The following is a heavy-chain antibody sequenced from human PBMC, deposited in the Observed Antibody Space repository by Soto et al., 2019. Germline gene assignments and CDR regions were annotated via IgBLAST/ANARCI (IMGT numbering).Heavy chain of an antibody. D-gene: IGHD1-1*01. J-gene: IGHJ5*02. CDR3: AKPGTNGGWFDT. V-gene: IGHV3-9*01. CDR1: GFTFDDYA. CDR2: ISWNSGSI. Sequence: LRLSCAASGFTFDDYAMHWVRQAPGKGLEWVSGISWNSGSIGYADSVKGRFTISRDNAKNSLYLQMNSLRAEGTALYYCAKPGTNGGWFDTWGQGTLVTVS.